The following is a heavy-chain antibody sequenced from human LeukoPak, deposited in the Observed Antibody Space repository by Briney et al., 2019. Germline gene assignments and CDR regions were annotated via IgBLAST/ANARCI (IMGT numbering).Heavy chain of an antibody. CDR3: ARDKVVVVPAASYGMDV. Sequence: ASVTVSCKASGYTFTSYGISWVRQAPGQGLEWMGWISAYNGNTNYAQKLQGRVTMTTDTSTSTAYMELRSLRSDDTAVYYCARDKVVVVPAASYGMDVWGQGTTVTVSS. CDR1: GYTFTSYG. CDR2: ISAYNGNT. D-gene: IGHD2-2*01. J-gene: IGHJ6*02. V-gene: IGHV1-18*01.